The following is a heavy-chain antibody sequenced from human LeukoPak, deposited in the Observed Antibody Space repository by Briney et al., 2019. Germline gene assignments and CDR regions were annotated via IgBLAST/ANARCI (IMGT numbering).Heavy chain of an antibody. V-gene: IGHV4-39*07. J-gene: IGHJ3*02. CDR1: GGSISSSSYY. CDR3: ARYRGYCSGGSCYLHAFDI. D-gene: IGHD2-15*01. CDR2: IDYTGGT. Sequence: SSETLSLTCSVSGGSISSSSYYWGWIRQPPGKGLEWIGSIDYTGGTYYNPSLKSRVTISVDKSKNQFSLKLSSVTAADTAVYYCARYRGYCSGGSCYLHAFDIWGQGTMVTVSS.